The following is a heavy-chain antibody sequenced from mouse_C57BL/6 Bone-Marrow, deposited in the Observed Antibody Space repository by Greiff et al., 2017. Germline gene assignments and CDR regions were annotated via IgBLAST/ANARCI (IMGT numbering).Heavy chain of an antibody. Sequence: VHVKQSGGDLVKPGGSLKLSCAASGFTFSSYGMSWVRQTPDKRLEWVATISSGGSYTYYPDSVKGRFTISRDNAKNTLYLQMSSLKSEDTAMYYCARPEVVATDWFAYWGQGTLVTVSA. V-gene: IGHV5-6*01. J-gene: IGHJ3*01. D-gene: IGHD1-1*01. CDR3: ARPEVVATDWFAY. CDR2: ISSGGSYT. CDR1: GFTFSSYG.